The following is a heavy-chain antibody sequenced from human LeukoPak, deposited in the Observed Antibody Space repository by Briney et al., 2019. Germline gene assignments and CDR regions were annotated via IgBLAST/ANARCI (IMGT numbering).Heavy chain of an antibody. CDR2: IIPIFGTA. D-gene: IGHD2-21*02. CDR3: ARALAYCGGDCYGELDY. Sequence: SVKVSCKASGGTFSSYAISWVRQAPGQGLEWMGGIIPIFGTASYAQKFQGRVTITADESTSTAYMELSSLRSEDTAVYYCARALAYCGGDCYGELDYWGQGTLVTVSS. V-gene: IGHV1-69*13. J-gene: IGHJ4*02. CDR1: GGTFSSYA.